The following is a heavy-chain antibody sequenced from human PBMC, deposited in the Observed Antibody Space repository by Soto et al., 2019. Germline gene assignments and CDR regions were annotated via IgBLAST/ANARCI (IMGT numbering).Heavy chain of an antibody. J-gene: IGHJ4*02. V-gene: IGHV3-30-3*01. D-gene: IGHD2-15*01. CDR1: GFTFSSYA. Sequence: QVQLVESGGGVVQPGRSLRLSCAASGFTFSSYAMHWVRQAPGKGLEWVAVISYDGSNKYYADSVKGRFTISRDNSKNTLYLQMNSLRAEDTAVYYCARAYCSGGRCYFSLLGDYWGQGTLVTVSS. CDR3: ARAYCSGGRCYFSLLGDY. CDR2: ISYDGSNK.